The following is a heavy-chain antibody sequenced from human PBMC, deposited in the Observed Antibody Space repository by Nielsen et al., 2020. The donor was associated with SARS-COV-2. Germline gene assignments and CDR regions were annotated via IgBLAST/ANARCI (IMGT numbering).Heavy chain of an antibody. D-gene: IGHD2-2*01. CDR2: ISYDGSNK. CDR3: ARTYRSCTSCYNVGRGGFDY. CDR1: GFTFSSYA. J-gene: IGHJ4*02. Sequence: AETLRLSCAASGFTFSSYAMHWVRQAAGKGLEWVAGISYDGSNKYYADSVKGRFTISRDTSQITLYPQMTSLRADDTAVYYCARTYRSCTSCYNVGRGGFDYWGQGTLVTVSS. V-gene: IGHV3-30-3*01.